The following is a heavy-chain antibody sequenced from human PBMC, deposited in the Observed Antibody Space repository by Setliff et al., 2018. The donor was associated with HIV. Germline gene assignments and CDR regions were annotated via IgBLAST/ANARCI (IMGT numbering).Heavy chain of an antibody. CDR2: IFPFFGSA. D-gene: IGHD6-13*01. Sequence: SVKVSCKASGYTFSTYGISWVRQAPGQGLEWMGGIFPFFGSANYAQKFQGRVTITADVSTSTIYMELSSLRSEDTAVYYCARAQPTNRIAAAGFDYWGQGTLVTVSS. V-gene: IGHV1-69*13. J-gene: IGHJ4*02. CDR3: ARAQPTNRIAAAGFDY. CDR1: GYTFSTYG.